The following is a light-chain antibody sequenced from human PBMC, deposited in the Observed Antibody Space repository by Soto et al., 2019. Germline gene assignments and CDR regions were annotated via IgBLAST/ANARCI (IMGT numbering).Light chain of an antibody. CDR3: QQYNNWPRT. CDR2: GAS. CDR1: QSVSSN. V-gene: IGKV3-15*01. Sequence: EILVTQSPGTLSVSPGERATVSCRAGQSVSSNLAWYQQKPGQAPRLLIYGASTRATGIPARFSGSGSGTEFTLTISSLQSEDFAVYYCQQYNNWPRTFGQGTKVDIK. J-gene: IGKJ1*01.